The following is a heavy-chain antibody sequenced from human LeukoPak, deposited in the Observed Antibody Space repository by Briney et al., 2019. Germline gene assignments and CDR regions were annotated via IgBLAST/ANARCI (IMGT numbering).Heavy chain of an antibody. V-gene: IGHV1-2*02. CDR3: ARVRERACSGGSCYFNWFDP. CDR1: GYIFTDYY. D-gene: IGHD2-15*01. J-gene: IGHJ5*02. Sequence: GASVKVSCKASGYIFTDYYIRWVRQAPGQGLEWMGWINSNSGDTNYAQKFQGRVTMTRDTSISTAYMELSWLKTDDTAVYYCARVRERACSGGSCYFNWFDPWGQGTLVTVSS. CDR2: INSNSGDT.